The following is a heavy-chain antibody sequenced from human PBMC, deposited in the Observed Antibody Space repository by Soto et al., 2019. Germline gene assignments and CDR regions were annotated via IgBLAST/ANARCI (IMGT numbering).Heavy chain of an antibody. CDR1: GGSISSGGYS. CDR3: ARENNVLPGGYFDY. D-gene: IGHD3-10*01. V-gene: IGHV4-30-2*01. CDR2: IYHSGST. Sequence: LQLQESGSGLVKPSQTLSLTCAVSGGSISSGGYSWSWIRQPPGKGLEWIGYIYHSGSTYYNPSLKSRVTLSVDRSKNQFSLKLCSVTAADTAVYYCARENNVLPGGYFDYWGQGTLVTVSS. J-gene: IGHJ4*02.